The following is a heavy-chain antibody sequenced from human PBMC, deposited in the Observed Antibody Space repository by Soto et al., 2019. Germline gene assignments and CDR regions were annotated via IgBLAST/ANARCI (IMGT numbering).Heavy chain of an antibody. CDR3: TRTPEIYCRGGFCHPSGYFQK. D-gene: IGHD2-15*01. Sequence: NPSETVSLTCAVSHGSRGSNHRWCCVRQPPGKGLEWIGEIHHSGSTNYNPSLKSRVTISVDKSKNEFSVHLSSVTAAETAVYYCTRTPEIYCRGGFCHPSGYFQKWGQGTLVTVS. V-gene: IGHV4-4*02. CDR2: IHHSGST. CDR1: HGSRGSNHR. J-gene: IGHJ1*01.